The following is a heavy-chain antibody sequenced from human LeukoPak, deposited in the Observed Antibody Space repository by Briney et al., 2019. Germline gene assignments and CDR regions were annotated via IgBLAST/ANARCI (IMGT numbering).Heavy chain of an antibody. CDR3: ARDKTGQPRAFDI. Sequence: SVEVSCKASGGTFSSYAISWVRQAPGQGLEWMGGIIPIFGTANYAQKFQGRVTITTDESTSTAYMELSSLRSEDTAVYYCARDKTGQPRAFDIWGQGTMVTVSS. D-gene: IGHD2-2*01. J-gene: IGHJ3*02. V-gene: IGHV1-69*05. CDR2: IIPIFGTA. CDR1: GGTFSSYA.